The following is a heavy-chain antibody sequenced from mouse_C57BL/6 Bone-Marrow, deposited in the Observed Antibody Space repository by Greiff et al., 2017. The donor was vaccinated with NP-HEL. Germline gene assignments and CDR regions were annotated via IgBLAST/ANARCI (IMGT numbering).Heavy chain of an antibody. CDR2: ISGGGGNT. CDR1: GFTFSSYT. V-gene: IGHV5-9*01. Sequence: EVKLQESGGGLVKPGGSLKLSCAASGFTFSSYTMSWVRQTPEKRLEWVATISGGGGNTYYPDSVKGRFTISRDNAKNTLYLQMSSLRSEDTALYYCARHPTVVAGDFDYWGQGTTLTVSS. D-gene: IGHD1-1*01. J-gene: IGHJ2*01. CDR3: ARHPTVVAGDFDY.